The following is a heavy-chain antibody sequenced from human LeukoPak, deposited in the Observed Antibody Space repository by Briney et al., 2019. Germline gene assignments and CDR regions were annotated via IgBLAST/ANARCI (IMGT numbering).Heavy chain of an antibody. J-gene: IGHJ4*02. CDR3: ARVERYFDWALDY. V-gene: IGHV4-59*12. CDR2: IYYSGST. CDR1: GGSISSYY. Sequence: SETLSLTCTVSGGSISSYYWSWIRQPPGKGLEWIGYIYYSGSTNYNPSLKSRVTISVDTSKNQFSLKLSSVTAADTAVYYCARVERYFDWALDYWGQGTLVTVSS. D-gene: IGHD3-9*01.